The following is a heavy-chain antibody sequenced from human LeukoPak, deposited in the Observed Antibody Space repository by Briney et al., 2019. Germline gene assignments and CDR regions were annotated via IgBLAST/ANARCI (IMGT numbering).Heavy chain of an antibody. CDR2: INHSGST. CDR3: ARGLVGATYDAFDI. V-gene: IGHV4-34*01. D-gene: IGHD1-26*01. J-gene: IGHJ3*02. CDR1: GGSFSGCY. Sequence: SETLSLTXAVYGGSFSGCYWSWIRQPPGKGLEWIGEINHSGSTNYNPSLKSRVTISVDTSKNQFSLKLSSVTAADTAVYYCARGLVGATYDAFDIWGQGTMVTVSS.